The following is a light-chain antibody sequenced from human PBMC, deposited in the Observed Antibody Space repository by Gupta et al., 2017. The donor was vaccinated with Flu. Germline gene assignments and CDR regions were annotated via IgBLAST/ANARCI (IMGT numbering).Light chain of an antibody. J-gene: IGLJ2*01. Sequence: QSALTPPASVSGSPGQAITISCTETSSDVGAYNYVSWYQQRPGKAPKLMIYAVSNRPSGVSNSFSGSKSGNTASLTISGLQAEDEADYYCSSYTSGSAIIVVFGGGTKLTVL. CDR2: AVS. V-gene: IGLV2-14*01. CDR3: SSYTSGSAIIVV. CDR1: SSDVGAYNY.